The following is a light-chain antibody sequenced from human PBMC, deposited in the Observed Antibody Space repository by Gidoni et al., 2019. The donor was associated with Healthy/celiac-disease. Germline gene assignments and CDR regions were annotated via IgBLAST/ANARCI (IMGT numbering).Light chain of an antibody. CDR1: QSVSSSY. Sequence: EIVLTQSPGTLSLSPGERATLSCRASQSVSSSYLAWYQQKPGQAPRLLIYGASSRATGIPVRFGGSGSGTDFTLTISRLEPEDFAVYYCQQYGSSPGYTFGQXTKLEIK. V-gene: IGKV3-20*01. CDR2: GAS. J-gene: IGKJ2*01. CDR3: QQYGSSPGYT.